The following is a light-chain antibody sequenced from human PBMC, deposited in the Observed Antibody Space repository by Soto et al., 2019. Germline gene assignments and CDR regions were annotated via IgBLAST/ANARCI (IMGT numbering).Light chain of an antibody. CDR1: TGAVTSGYY. Sequence: QTVVTQEASLTVSPGGTVTLTCASSTGAVTSGYYPNWFQQKPGQAPRALIYSTSNNHSWTPARFSGSLLGGKAALTLSGVQPEDEAEYYCLLYYGGAQLVFGGGTKLTVL. V-gene: IGLV7-43*01. CDR2: STS. J-gene: IGLJ2*01. CDR3: LLYYGGAQLV.